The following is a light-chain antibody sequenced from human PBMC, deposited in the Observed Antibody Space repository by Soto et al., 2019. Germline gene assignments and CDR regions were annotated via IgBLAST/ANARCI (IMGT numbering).Light chain of an antibody. Sequence: EIVLTQSPATLSLSPGETATLSSRASQSVSSYLAWYQQKPGQAPRLLIFHASTRATGIPDRFSGSGSGTDFTLTISRLEPEDFAVYYCQQYGSSPPSITFGQGTRLEIK. CDR1: QSVSSY. V-gene: IGKV3-20*01. CDR2: HAS. CDR3: QQYGSSPPSIT. J-gene: IGKJ5*01.